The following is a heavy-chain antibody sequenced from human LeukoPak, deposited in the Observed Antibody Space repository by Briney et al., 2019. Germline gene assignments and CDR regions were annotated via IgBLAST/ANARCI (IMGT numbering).Heavy chain of an antibody. J-gene: IGHJ4*02. V-gene: IGHV3-23*01. CDR1: GFTFSSYA. Sequence: GGSLRLSCAASGFTFSSYAMSWVRQAPGKGLEWVSAISGSGGSTYYADSVKGRFTISRDNSKNTLYLQMNSLRAEDMAVYYCAKPEYSSGWYLLDYWGQGTLVTVSS. CDR2: ISGSGGST. D-gene: IGHD6-19*01. CDR3: AKPEYSSGWYLLDY.